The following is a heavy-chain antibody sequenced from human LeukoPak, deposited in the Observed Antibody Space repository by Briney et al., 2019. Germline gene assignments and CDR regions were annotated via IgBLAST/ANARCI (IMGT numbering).Heavy chain of an antibody. V-gene: IGHV1-69*06. CDR2: IIPIFGTA. D-gene: IGHD6-19*01. CDR3: ARLTEVNSSGWYRENWFDP. J-gene: IGHJ5*02. Sequence: SVKVSCKASGGTFSSYAISWVRQAPGQGLEWMGGIIPIFGTANYAQKFQGRVTITADKSTSTAYMELSSLRSEDTAAYYCARLTEVNSSGWYRENWFDPWGQGTLVTVSS. CDR1: GGTFSSYA.